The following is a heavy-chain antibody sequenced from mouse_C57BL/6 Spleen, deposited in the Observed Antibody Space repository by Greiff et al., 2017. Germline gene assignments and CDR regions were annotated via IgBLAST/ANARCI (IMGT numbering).Heavy chain of an antibody. V-gene: IGHV1-69*01. CDR1: GYTFTSYW. D-gene: IGHD6-2*01. J-gene: IGHJ4*01. Sequence: QVQLQQPGAELVMPGASVKLSCKASGYTFTSYWMHWVKQRPGQGLEWIGEIDPSDSYTNYNQKFKGKATLTVDKSSSTAYMQLSSLTSEDSAVYAGVLGAGKSPWMDDWGQGTSVTVSA. CDR2: IDPSDSYT. CDR3: VLGAGKSPWMDD.